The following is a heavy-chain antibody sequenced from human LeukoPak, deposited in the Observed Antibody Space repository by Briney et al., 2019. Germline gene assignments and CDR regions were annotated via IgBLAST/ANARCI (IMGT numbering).Heavy chain of an antibody. V-gene: IGHV3-7*03. D-gene: IGHD6-25*01. CDR1: GFTFSSNW. CDR2: IKEDGSEK. J-gene: IGHJ6*03. CDR3: AKALSSDYYYYYMDV. Sequence: GGSLRLSCAASGFTFSSNWMSWVRQAPGKGLEWVANIKEDGSEKYYVDSVKGRFTISRDNAKNSLYLQMNSLRAEDTALYYCAKALSSDYYYYYMDVWGKGTTVTISS.